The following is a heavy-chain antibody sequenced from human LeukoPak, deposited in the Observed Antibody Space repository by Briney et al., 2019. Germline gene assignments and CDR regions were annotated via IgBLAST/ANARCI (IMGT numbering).Heavy chain of an antibody. Sequence: PGGSLRPSCAASGFTFSRHAMSWVRQAPGKGLEWVSLNSGSGTATYYADSVKGRFTISRDNPKNTLYLQMYSLRAEDTAVYFCAKRGVVIRVILVGFHKEAYYFDSWGQGALVTVSS. J-gene: IGHJ4*02. CDR1: GFTFSRHA. CDR2: NSGSGTAT. V-gene: IGHV3-23*01. CDR3: AKRGVVIRVILVGFHKEAYYFDS. D-gene: IGHD3-22*01.